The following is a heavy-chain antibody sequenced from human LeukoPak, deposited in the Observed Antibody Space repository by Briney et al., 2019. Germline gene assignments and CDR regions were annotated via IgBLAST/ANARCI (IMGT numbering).Heavy chain of an antibody. Sequence: SVKVSCKASGGTFSSYAISWVRQAPGQGLEWMGGIIPIFGTANYAQRFQGRVTITADESTSTAYMELSSLRSEDTAVYYCARDPLPPTHGFDYWGQGTLVTVSS. CDR2: IIPIFGTA. V-gene: IGHV1-69*13. J-gene: IGHJ4*02. CDR1: GGTFSSYA. CDR3: ARDPLPPTHGFDY.